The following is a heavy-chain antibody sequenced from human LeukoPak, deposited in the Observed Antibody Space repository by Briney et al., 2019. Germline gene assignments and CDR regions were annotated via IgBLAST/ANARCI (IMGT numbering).Heavy chain of an antibody. Sequence: GGSLRLSCVASGFTFNSYNINWVRQAPGRGLEWVATISGSGGRTFHADSVKGRFTISRDNSMNTLFLQMNSLRVDDTAVYYCARDLLPLGGTLGNWFDPWGQGTLVTVSS. J-gene: IGHJ5*02. D-gene: IGHD1-26*01. CDR1: GFTFNSYN. CDR2: ISGSGGRT. V-gene: IGHV3-23*01. CDR3: ARDLLPLGGTLGNWFDP.